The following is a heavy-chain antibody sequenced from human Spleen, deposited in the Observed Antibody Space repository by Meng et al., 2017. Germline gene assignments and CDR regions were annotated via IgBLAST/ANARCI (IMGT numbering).Heavy chain of an antibody. CDR2: IYYSGST. CDR3: ARGPTTMAHDFDY. D-gene: IGHD4-11*01. CDR1: GGSVSSGSYY. J-gene: IGHJ4*02. Sequence: HGQLQESGPGLGGPSETLSPTCTVSGGSVSSGSYYWSWLRQPPGKGLEWSGYIYYSGSTNYTPSLKSRATISVDTSQNNLSLKLSSVTAADSAVYYCARGPTTMAHDFDYWGQGTLVTVSS. V-gene: IGHV4-61*03.